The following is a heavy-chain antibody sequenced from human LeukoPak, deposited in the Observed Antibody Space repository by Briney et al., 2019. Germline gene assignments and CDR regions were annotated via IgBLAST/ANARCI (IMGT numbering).Heavy chain of an antibody. J-gene: IGHJ4*02. Sequence: SETLSLTCTVSGGSISSYYWSWIRQPPGKGLEWIGYIYYSGSTNYDPSLKSRVTISVDTSKNQFSLKLSSVTAADTAVYYCARGYGDYAGDYWGQGTPVTVSS. CDR2: IYYSGST. CDR3: ARGYGDYAGDY. V-gene: IGHV4-59*01. CDR1: GGSISSYY. D-gene: IGHD4-17*01.